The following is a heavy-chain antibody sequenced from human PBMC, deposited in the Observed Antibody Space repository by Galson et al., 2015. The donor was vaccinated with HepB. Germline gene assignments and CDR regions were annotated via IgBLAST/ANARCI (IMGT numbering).Heavy chain of an antibody. CDR3: AKTEVQLFWENWFDP. D-gene: IGHD3-3*02. CDR2: ISSDGRNK. V-gene: IGHV3-33*08. Sequence: SLRLSCAASGFTFSNAWMSWVRQAPGKGLEWVAVISSDGRNKYYADSVKGRFTISRDNSQNTLYLQMNSLRAEDTAVYYCAKTEVQLFWENWFDPWGQGTLVTVSS. CDR1: GFTFSNAW. J-gene: IGHJ5*02.